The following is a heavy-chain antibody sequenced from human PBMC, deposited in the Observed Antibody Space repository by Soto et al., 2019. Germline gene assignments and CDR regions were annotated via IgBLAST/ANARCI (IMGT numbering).Heavy chain of an antibody. CDR2: IYWNDDK. CDR1: GFSLSTSGLG. V-gene: IGHV2-5*01. J-gene: IGHJ4*02. Sequence: QITLKESGPTLVKPTQTLTLTCTFSGFSLSTSGLGVAWIRQPPGKALEWLALIYWNDDKRYSPSLKSRLTITKDTSKNQVVLTMTNMDPMDTATYFSAHSSPAGRDYWRQGTLVTVSS. CDR3: AHSSPAGRDY.